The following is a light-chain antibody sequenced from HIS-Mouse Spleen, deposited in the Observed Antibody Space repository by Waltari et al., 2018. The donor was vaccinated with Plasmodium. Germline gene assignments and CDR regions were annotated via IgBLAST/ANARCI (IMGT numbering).Light chain of an antibody. Sequence: SYELTQPPSVSVSPGQTARITCSGDALPNKYAYWYQQKSGQAPVLGIYEDSKRPSGIPGRFSGSSSGTMATLTISGAQVEDEADYYCYSTDSSGNHRVFGGGTKLTVL. CDR1: ALPNKY. CDR2: EDS. V-gene: IGLV3-10*01. CDR3: YSTDSSGNHRV. J-gene: IGLJ3*02.